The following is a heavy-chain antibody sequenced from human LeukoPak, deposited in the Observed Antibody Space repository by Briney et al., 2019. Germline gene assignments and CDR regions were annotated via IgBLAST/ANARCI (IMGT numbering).Heavy chain of an antibody. V-gene: IGHV1-2*02. Sequence: VSVNVSCKASGYTFTAYYMHWVRQAPGQGLEWMGWINPNSGGTNYAQKFQGRVTMTRDTSISTAYMELSRLRSDDTAVYYCARVGDYGGSRNNWFDPWGQGTLVTVSS. CDR2: INPNSGGT. D-gene: IGHD4-23*01. J-gene: IGHJ5*02. CDR1: GYTFTAYY. CDR3: ARVGDYGGSRNNWFDP.